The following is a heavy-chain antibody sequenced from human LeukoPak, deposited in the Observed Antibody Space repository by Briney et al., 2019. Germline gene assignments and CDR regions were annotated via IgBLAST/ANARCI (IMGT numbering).Heavy chain of an antibody. D-gene: IGHD2-15*01. Sequence: GESLKISCKGSGYNFANYWIGWVRQMPGKGLEWMGVIYPGDSNTKYSPSFQGQVTISADKSISTAYVQWSSLKASDTATYYCATTQYCSGGSCYLPYYYSMDVWGQGTTVTVSS. V-gene: IGHV5-51*01. J-gene: IGHJ6*02. CDR2: IYPGDSNT. CDR3: ATTQYCSGGSCYLPYYYSMDV. CDR1: GYNFANYW.